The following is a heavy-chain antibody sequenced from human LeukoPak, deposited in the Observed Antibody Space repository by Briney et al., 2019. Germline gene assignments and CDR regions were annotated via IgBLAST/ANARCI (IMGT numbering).Heavy chain of an antibody. J-gene: IGHJ3*02. V-gene: IGHV3-21*01. CDR1: GFTFSSYS. CDR3: ARGNYGGNSDAFDI. CDR2: ISSSSSYI. Sequence: GGSLRLSCAASGFTFSSYSMNWVRQAPGKGLEWVSSISSSSSYIYYADSVKGRFTISRDNAKNSLYLQMNSLRAEDTAVYYCARGNYGGNSDAFDIWGQGTMVTVSS. D-gene: IGHD4-23*01.